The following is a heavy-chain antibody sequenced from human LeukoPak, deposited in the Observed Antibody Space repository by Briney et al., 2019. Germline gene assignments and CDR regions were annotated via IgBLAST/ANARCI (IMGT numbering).Heavy chain of an antibody. D-gene: IGHD4-11*01. CDR3: ARGDYSNYVWTSFDP. CDR1: GGSISSSSYY. V-gene: IGHV4-39*07. CDR2: IYYSGST. Sequence: SETLSLTCTVSGGSISSSSYYWGWIRQPLGKGLEWIGSIYYSGSTYYNPSFKSRVTISVDTPKNQFSLKLSSVTAADTAVYYCARGDYSNYVWTSFDPWGQGTLVTVSS. J-gene: IGHJ5*02.